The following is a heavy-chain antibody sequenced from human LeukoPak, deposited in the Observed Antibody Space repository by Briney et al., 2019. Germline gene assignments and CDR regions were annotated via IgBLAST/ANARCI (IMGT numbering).Heavy chain of an antibody. CDR1: GYTFTSYY. J-gene: IGHJ4*02. Sequence: GASVKVSCKASGYTFTSYYMHWVRQAPGQGLEWMGWINTGNGNTKYSQTFQGRVTITRDTSASTAYMELSSLRFDDTAVYYCAKVESSSSFDYWGQGTLVTVSS. CDR2: INTGNGNT. V-gene: IGHV1-3*04. CDR3: AKVESSSSFDY. D-gene: IGHD6-6*01.